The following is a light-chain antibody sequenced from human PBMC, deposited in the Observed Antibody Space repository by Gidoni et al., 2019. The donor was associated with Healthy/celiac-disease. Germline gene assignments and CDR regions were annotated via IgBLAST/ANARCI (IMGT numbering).Light chain of an antibody. Sequence: ELVLTQSPATLSLSPGEKATLSCRASQSVSSYLAWYQQKPGQAPRLLIYDASNRATGIPARFSGSGPGTDFTLTISSLEPEDFAVYYCQQRSNWHFTFXPXTKVDIK. CDR3: QQRSNWHFT. CDR2: DAS. CDR1: QSVSSY. J-gene: IGKJ3*01. V-gene: IGKV3D-11*02.